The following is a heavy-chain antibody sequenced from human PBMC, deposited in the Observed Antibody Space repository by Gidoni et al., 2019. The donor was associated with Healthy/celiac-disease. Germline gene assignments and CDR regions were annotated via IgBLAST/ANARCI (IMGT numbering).Heavy chain of an antibody. V-gene: IGHV3-9*01. CDR2: ISWNSGSI. CDR3: AKDWGASGSYSVE. Sequence: VQLVESGGGLVQPGRSLRPSCAASGFTFYDYAMHWARQAPWKGLEWVSGISWNSGSIGYADSVKGRFTISRDNAKNSLYLQMNSLRAEDTALYYCAKDWGASGSYSVEWGQGTLVTVSS. D-gene: IGHD1-26*01. J-gene: IGHJ4*02. CDR1: GFTFYDYA.